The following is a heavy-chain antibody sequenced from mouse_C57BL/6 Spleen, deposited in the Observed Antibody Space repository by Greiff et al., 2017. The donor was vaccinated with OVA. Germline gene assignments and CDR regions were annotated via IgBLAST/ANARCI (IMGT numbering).Heavy chain of an antibody. CDR3: ARYLRYDGDWYFDV. CDR1: GYTFTDYN. V-gene: IGHV1-22*01. Sequence: EVQLQQSGPELVKPGASVKMSFKASGYTFTDYNMHWVKQSHGKSLEWIGYINPNNGGTSYNQKFKGKATLTVNKSSSTAYMELRSLTSEDSAVYYCARYLRYDGDWYFDVWGTGTTVTVSS. CDR2: INPNNGGT. D-gene: IGHD2-14*01. J-gene: IGHJ1*03.